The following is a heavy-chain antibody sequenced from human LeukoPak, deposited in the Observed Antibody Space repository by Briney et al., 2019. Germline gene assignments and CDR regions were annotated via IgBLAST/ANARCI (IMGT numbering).Heavy chain of an antibody. CDR1: GGSISSSSYY. Sequence: PSETLSLTCTVSGGSISSSSYYWGWIRQPPGKGLEWIGSIYYSGSTYYNPSLKSRVTISVDTSKNQFSLKLSSVTAADTAVYYCARGSPRYSSSWYLTFDIWGQGTLVTVSS. CDR3: ARGSPRYSSSWYLTFDI. J-gene: IGHJ3*02. V-gene: IGHV4-39*07. CDR2: IYYSGST. D-gene: IGHD6-13*01.